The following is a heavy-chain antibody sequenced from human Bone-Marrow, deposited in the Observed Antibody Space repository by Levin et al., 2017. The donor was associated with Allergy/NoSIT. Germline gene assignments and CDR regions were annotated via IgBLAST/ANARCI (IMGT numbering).Heavy chain of an antibody. J-gene: IGHJ6*02. CDR2: TYYRSKWYN. CDR3: ARDQYLKAMTTHYYYGMDG. D-gene: IGHD4-11*01. CDR1: GDSVSSNSAA. Sequence: SQTLSLTCAISGDSVSSNSAAWNWIRQSPSRGLEWLGRTYYRSKWYNDYAVSVKSRITINPDTSKNQFSLQLNSVTPEDTAVYYCARDQYLKAMTTHYYYGMDGWGQGTTVTVSS. V-gene: IGHV6-1*01.